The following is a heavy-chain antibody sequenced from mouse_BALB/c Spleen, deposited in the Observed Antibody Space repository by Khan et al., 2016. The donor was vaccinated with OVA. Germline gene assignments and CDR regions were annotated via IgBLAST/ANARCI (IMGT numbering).Heavy chain of an antibody. D-gene: IGHD1-1*01. J-gene: IGHJ2*01. V-gene: IGHV1-20*02. CDR1: GYSFTGYF. Sequence: VQLQQSGPELVKPGASVKISCKASGYSFTGYFMNWVMQSHEKSLEWIGRINPHFGETLYYQKFKGKATLSVDESSRTGHMELQSLASEDSSCYYCARKNGSDFDYWGQGTTLTVSS. CDR2: INPHFGET. CDR3: ARKNGSDFDY.